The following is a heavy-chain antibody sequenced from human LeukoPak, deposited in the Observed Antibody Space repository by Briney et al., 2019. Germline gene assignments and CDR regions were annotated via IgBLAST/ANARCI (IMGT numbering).Heavy chain of an antibody. Sequence: GGPLRLSCAASGFTFSSYAMHWVRQAPGKGLEWVAVISYDGSNKYYADSVKGRFTISRDNSKNTLYLQMNSLRAEDTAVYYCATAGITGTNWFDPWGQGTLVTVSS. J-gene: IGHJ5*02. D-gene: IGHD1/OR15-1a*01. CDR1: GFTFSSYA. CDR2: ISYDGSNK. CDR3: ATAGITGTNWFDP. V-gene: IGHV3-30*01.